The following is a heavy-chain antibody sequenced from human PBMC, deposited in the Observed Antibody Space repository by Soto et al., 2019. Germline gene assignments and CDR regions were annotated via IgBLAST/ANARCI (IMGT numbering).Heavy chain of an antibody. D-gene: IGHD1-26*01. CDR2: IYYSGST. CDR3: ASWATSGRYDCFDY. V-gene: IGHV4-59*12. CDR1: GGSISSYY. J-gene: IGHJ4*02. Sequence: SETLSLTCTVSGGSISSYYWSWIRQPPGKGLEWIGYIYYSGSTNYNPSLKSRVTISVDTSKNQFSLKLSSVTAADTAVYYCASWATSGRYDCFDYWGQGTLVTVAS.